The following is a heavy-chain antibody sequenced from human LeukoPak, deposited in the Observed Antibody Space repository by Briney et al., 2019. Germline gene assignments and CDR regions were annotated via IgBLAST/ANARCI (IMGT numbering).Heavy chain of an antibody. CDR1: GYTFTDYY. D-gene: IGHD2-15*01. CDR2: LNPNTLVT. V-gene: IGHV1-2*02. Sequence: ASVKVSCRASGYTFTDYYMHWVRQAPGQGLEWMGWLNPNTLVTNYAQHFQGRVSMTWDTSISTGYMDLKSLTSDDTAVYYCARKDGGRDGMDVWGQGTMVTVSS. CDR3: ARKDGGRDGMDV. J-gene: IGHJ6*02.